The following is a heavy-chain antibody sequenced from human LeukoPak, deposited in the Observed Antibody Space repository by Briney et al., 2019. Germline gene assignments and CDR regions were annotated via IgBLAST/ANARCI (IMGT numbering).Heavy chain of an antibody. CDR2: ISSSSSYI. J-gene: IGHJ3*02. Sequence: PGGSLRLSCAASGFTFSSYSMNWVRQAPGKGLEWVSSISSSSSYIYYADSVKGRFTISRDNAKNSLYLQMNSLRAEDTAVYYCARDATYDSSGYRSDVGALDIWGQGTMVTVSS. CDR3: ARDATYDSSGYRSDVGALDI. D-gene: IGHD3-22*01. CDR1: GFTFSSYS. V-gene: IGHV3-21*01.